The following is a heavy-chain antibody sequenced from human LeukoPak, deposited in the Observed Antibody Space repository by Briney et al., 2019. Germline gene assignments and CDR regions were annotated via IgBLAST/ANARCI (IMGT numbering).Heavy chain of an antibody. V-gene: IGHV3-30-3*01. Sequence: GGSLRLSCAASGFAFSRYAMHWVRQSPGKGLEWVAVLSYDGSNKYYADSVKGRFTISRDNSKSTLYLQMSSLRAEDTAVYYCARSPVWFGEFLPYFDYWGQGTLVTVSS. J-gene: IGHJ4*02. CDR2: LSYDGSNK. D-gene: IGHD3-10*01. CDR1: GFAFSRYA. CDR3: ARSPVWFGEFLPYFDY.